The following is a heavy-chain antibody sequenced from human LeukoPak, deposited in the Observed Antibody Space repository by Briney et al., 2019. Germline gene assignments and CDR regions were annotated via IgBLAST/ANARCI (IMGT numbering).Heavy chain of an antibody. Sequence: GGSLRLSCAASTFTFSGSAIHWVRQASGKGLEWVGRIRSKANSYATAYAASVKGRFTISRDDSKNTAYLQMNSLKAEDTAVYYCTRLKYYYYYMDVWGKGTTVTISS. CDR3: TRLKYYYYYMDV. CDR2: IRSKANSYAT. V-gene: IGHV3-73*01. CDR1: TFTFSGSA. J-gene: IGHJ6*03.